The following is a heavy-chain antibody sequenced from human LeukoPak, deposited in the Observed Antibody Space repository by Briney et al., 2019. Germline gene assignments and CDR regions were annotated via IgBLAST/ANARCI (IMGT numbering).Heavy chain of an antibody. CDR1: GFTFNNYW. J-gene: IGHJ4*02. D-gene: IGHD1-26*01. Sequence: GGFLRLSCAAFGFTFNNYWMSWVRQAPGKGLEWVANINQDGSGKHYVDSVKGRFTISRDNAKNSLYLQMNSLRAEDTAVYFCAKASIAGAIGVLDYWGQGTLVTVSS. CDR2: INQDGSGK. CDR3: AKASIAGAIGVLDY. V-gene: IGHV3-7*01.